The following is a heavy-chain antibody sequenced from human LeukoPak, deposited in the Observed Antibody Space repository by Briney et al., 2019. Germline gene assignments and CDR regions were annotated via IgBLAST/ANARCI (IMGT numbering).Heavy chain of an antibody. Sequence: GGSPRLSCEASGFTFSRYDMHWVRQATGRGLEWVSAIGTAGDTYYPGSVKGRFTISRENAKNSLYLQMNSLRAGDTAVYYCARGGYCSGGSCYLGSSWFDPWGQGTLVTVSS. V-gene: IGHV3-13*01. CDR2: IGTAGDT. J-gene: IGHJ5*02. CDR3: ARGGYCSGGSCYLGSSWFDP. CDR1: GFTFSRYD. D-gene: IGHD2-15*01.